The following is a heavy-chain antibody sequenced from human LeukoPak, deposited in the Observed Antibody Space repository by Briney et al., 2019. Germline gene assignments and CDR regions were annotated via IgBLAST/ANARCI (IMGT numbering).Heavy chain of an antibody. CDR1: GYTLTELS. CDR3: ANKLQFLLAFDI. Sequence: ASVKVSCKVSGYTLTELSMHWVRQAPGKGLEWMGGFDPEDGETIYAQKFQGRVTITADESTSTVYMELSSLRSEDTAVYYCANKLQFLLAFDIWGRGTMVTVSS. CDR2: FDPEDGET. V-gene: IGHV1-24*01. D-gene: IGHD3-3*01. J-gene: IGHJ3*02.